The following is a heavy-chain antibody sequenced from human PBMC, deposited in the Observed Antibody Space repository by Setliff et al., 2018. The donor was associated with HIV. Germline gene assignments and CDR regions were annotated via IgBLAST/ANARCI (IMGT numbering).Heavy chain of an antibody. Sequence: SLTCTVSGGSISSGDYYWSWIRQPPGKGLEWIGYIYHTGITYYNPSLKSRPTLSVDTSKNQFSLRLNPVTAADTAVYYCAKGELRDGFTISSAFDIWGQGAMVTVSS. CDR1: GGSISSGDYY. J-gene: IGHJ3*02. V-gene: IGHV4-30-4*08. CDR3: AKGELRDGFTISSAFDI. CDR2: IYHTGIT. D-gene: IGHD3-3*02.